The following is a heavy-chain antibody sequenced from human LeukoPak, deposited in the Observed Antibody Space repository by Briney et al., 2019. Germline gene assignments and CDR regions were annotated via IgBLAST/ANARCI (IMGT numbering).Heavy chain of an antibody. CDR1: GFTFSNYG. Sequence: PGGTLRLSCAASGFTFSNYGMSWVRQAPGKGLEWVSAISGSGGSTYYADSVKGRFTISRDNSKNTLYLQMNSLRAEDTAVYYCAKDGESYDFWSGYLFDYWGQGTLVTVSS. D-gene: IGHD3-3*01. CDR2: ISGSGGST. CDR3: AKDGESYDFWSGYLFDY. V-gene: IGHV3-23*01. J-gene: IGHJ4*02.